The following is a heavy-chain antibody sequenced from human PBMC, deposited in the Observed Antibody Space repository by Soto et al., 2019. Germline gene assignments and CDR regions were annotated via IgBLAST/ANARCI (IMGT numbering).Heavy chain of an antibody. CDR3: ARAWGSGWYLDH. Sequence: QVQLQQSGPGLLKPSQTLSLTCDVSGYSVSTYSAAWNWIRQSPSRGLEWLGRTYFNSKWYNDYEVSVESRITINPDTSKNQFSLQLTSVTAEDTAVYFCARAWGSGWYLDHWGQGTLVTVSS. D-gene: IGHD6-19*01. CDR2: TYFNSKWYN. CDR1: GYSVSTYSAA. J-gene: IGHJ5*02. V-gene: IGHV6-1*01.